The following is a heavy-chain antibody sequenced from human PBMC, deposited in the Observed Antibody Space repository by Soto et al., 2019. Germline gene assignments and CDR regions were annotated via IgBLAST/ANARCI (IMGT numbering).Heavy chain of an antibody. V-gene: IGHV4-34*01. CDR3: ARGSTNAGYFDY. D-gene: IGHD2-8*01. Sequence: PSETLSLTCAVYGVSFSGYYWSWIRQPPGKGLEWIGEINHSGSTNYNPSLKSRVTISVDTSKNQFSLKLSSVTAADTAVYYCARGSTNAGYFDYWGQGTLVTVSS. J-gene: IGHJ4*02. CDR2: INHSGST. CDR1: GVSFSGYY.